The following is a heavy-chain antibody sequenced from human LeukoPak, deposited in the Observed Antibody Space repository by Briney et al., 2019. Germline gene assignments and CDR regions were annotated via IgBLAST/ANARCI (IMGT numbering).Heavy chain of an antibody. Sequence: ASVTVTCKASGYTFTSYGISWVRQAPGQGLEWMGWISAYNGNTNYAQKLQGRVTMTTDTSTSTAYMELRSLRSDDTAVYYCARGITANGPLDYWGEETLVTVSS. CDR1: GYTFTSYG. CDR3: ARGITANGPLDY. CDR2: ISAYNGNT. D-gene: IGHD3-10*01. V-gene: IGHV1-18*01. J-gene: IGHJ4*02.